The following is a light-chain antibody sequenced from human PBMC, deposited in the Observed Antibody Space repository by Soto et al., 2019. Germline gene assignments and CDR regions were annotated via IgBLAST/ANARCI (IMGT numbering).Light chain of an antibody. Sequence: DIQMTQSPSSLSASVGDRVTITCRASQDIGTYLVWFQQKPGKAPKSLIFAASRLQSGVPSKFSGCGYETHFTLTISNLQPEDSATYYCQHYNNFPFTFGPGTKVDIK. CDR1: QDIGTY. CDR2: AAS. J-gene: IGKJ3*01. V-gene: IGKV1-16*02. CDR3: QHYNNFPFT.